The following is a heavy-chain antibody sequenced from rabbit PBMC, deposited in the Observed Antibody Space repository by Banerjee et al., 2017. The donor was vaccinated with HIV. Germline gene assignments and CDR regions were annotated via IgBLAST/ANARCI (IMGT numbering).Heavy chain of an antibody. Sequence: QEQLEESRGDLVKPEGSLTLTCTASGFSFNSGGYMCWVRQAPGKGLEWIACIYVGGLTSTYYASWAKGRFTGSKASSTTVTLQMTSLTAADTATYFCARESYGDVGDSDYFDLWGPGTLVPVS. V-gene: IGHV1S45*01. CDR1: GFSFNSGGY. J-gene: IGHJ4*01. CDR3: ARESYGDVGDSDYFDL. CDR2: IYVGGLTST. D-gene: IGHD2-1*01.